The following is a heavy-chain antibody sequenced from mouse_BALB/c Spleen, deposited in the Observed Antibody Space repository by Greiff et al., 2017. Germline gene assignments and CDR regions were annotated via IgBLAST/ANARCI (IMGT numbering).Heavy chain of an antibody. D-gene: IGHD1-2*01. CDR1: GFTFSSFG. Sequence: DVMLMESGGGLVQPGGSRKLSCAASGFTFSSFGMHWVRQAPEKGLEWVAYISSGSSTIYYADTVKGRFTISRDNPKNTLFLQMTSLRSEDTAMYYCARSPLIRLQSYAMDYWGQGTSVTVSS. V-gene: IGHV5-17*02. CDR3: ARSPLIRLQSYAMDY. CDR2: ISSGSSTI. J-gene: IGHJ4*01.